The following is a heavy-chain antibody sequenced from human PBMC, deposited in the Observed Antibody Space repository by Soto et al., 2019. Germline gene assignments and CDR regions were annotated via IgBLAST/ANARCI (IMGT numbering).Heavy chain of an antibody. CDR3: AKGYSSGWYII. CDR1: GVTFSSYA. D-gene: IGHD6-19*01. Sequence: VGSLRLSCAASGVTFSSYAMSWVRQAPGKGLEWVSAISGSGGSTYYADSGKGRFTISRDNSKHTLYLQMNSLRAEDTAVYYCAKGYSSGWYIIWGQGTLVTVSS. CDR2: ISGSGGST. V-gene: IGHV3-23*01. J-gene: IGHJ4*02.